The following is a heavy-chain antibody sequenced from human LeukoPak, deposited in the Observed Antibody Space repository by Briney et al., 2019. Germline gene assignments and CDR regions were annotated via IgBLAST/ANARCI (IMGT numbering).Heavy chain of an antibody. J-gene: IGHJ4*02. CDR1: GYTFTSYY. CDR3: ARVVRYDFWSGYFDY. Sequence: ASVKVSCKASGYTFTSYYMHWVRQAPGQGLEWMGIINPSGGSTSYAQKFQGRVTMTRDTSTSTVYMELSSLRSEDTAVYYCARVVRYDFWSGYFDYWGQGTLVTVSS. V-gene: IGHV1-46*01. D-gene: IGHD3-3*01. CDR2: INPSGGST.